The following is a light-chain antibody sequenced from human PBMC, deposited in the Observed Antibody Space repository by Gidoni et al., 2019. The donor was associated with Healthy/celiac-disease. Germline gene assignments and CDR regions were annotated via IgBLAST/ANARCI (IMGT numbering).Light chain of an antibody. CDR2: QDS. V-gene: IGLV3-1*01. J-gene: IGLJ2*01. CDR1: KLGDKY. Sequence: SYYLTPPPSVSVSPGQTASLTCSGDKLGDKYACWYQQKPGHSPVLLIYQDSKRPSGIHERFSGSNSGNTDTLTSRGTHAMDEADYYCQAWDSSTVVFGGGTKLTVL. CDR3: QAWDSSTVV.